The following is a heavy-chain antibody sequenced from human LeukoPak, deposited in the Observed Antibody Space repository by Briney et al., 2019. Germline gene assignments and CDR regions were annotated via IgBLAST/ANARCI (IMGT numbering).Heavy chain of an antibody. Sequence: GGSLRLSCAASGFTFSSYAMSWVRQAPGKGLEWVSAVSGSGGSTYYADSVKGRFTISRDISRNTLYLQMNSLRAEDTAVYYCARDEGYSSSSGGSDYWGQGTLVTVSS. J-gene: IGHJ4*02. CDR2: VSGSGGST. CDR3: ARDEGYSSSSGGSDY. V-gene: IGHV3-23*01. CDR1: GFTFSSYA. D-gene: IGHD6-6*01.